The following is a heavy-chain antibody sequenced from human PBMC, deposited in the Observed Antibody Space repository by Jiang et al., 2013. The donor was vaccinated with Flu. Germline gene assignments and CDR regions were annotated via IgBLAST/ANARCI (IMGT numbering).Heavy chain of an antibody. J-gene: IGHJ2*01. D-gene: IGHD3-9*01. CDR3: ARGAHILTGYYNYYYFDL. CDR2: TYYRSKWYN. CDR1: GDSVSSYSAA. V-gene: IGHV6-1*01. Sequence: QTLSLTCAISGDSVSSYSAAWNWIRQSPSRGLEWLGRTYYRSKWYNDYAGSVKSRITINPDTSKNQFSLQPNSVTPEDTAVYYCARGAHILTGYYNYYYFDLWGRGTLVTVSS.